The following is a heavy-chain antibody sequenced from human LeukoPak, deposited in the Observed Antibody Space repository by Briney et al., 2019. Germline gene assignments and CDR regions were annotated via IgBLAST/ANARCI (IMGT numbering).Heavy chain of an antibody. J-gene: IGHJ4*02. V-gene: IGHV3-15*01. Sequence: PGGSLRLSCAASGFTFSNAWMSWVRQAPGKGLEWVGRIKSKTDGGTTDYAAPVKGRFTISRDDSKNTLYLQMNSLKTEDTAVYYCTTVPGTIFGVVHFDYWGQGTLVTVSS. CDR3: TTVPGTIFGVVHFDY. CDR1: GFTFSNAW. D-gene: IGHD3-3*01. CDR2: IKSKTDGGTT.